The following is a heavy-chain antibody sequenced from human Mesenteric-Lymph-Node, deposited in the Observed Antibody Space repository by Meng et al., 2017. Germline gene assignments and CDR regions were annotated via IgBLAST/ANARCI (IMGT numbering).Heavy chain of an antibody. D-gene: IGHD3-10*01. CDR2: ISPTGGSL. J-gene: IGHJ4*02. Sequence: GGSLRLSCAASGFTFSDYYMTWIRQPPGQGLEWIASISPTGGSLYYADSVKGRFSISRDNSKNTLYLQMNSLRAEDTAVYYCARDYLLLWVRLDYWGQGTLVTVSS. CDR1: GFTFSDYY. CDR3: ARDYLLLWVRLDY. V-gene: IGHV3-11*04.